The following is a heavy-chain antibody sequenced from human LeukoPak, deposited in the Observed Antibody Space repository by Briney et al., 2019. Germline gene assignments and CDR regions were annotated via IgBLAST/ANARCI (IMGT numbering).Heavy chain of an antibody. V-gene: IGHV3-23*01. J-gene: IGHJ2*01. Sequence: GGSLRLSSAASGFTFSSYAMSWVRQAPGKGLEWVSAISGSGGSTYYADSVKGRFTISRDNSKNTLYLQMNSLRAEDTAVYYCARDSGIWYFDLWGRGTLVTVSS. CDR2: ISGSGGST. CDR3: ARDSGIWYFDL. CDR1: GFTFSSYA. D-gene: IGHD1-14*01.